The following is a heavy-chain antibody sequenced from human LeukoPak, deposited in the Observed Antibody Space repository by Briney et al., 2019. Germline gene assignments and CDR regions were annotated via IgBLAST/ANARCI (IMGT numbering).Heavy chain of an antibody. CDR3: AKLSSGSLWYFDY. CDR2: IYSGGST. Sequence: GGSLRLSCAASGFTVSSNYMSWVRQAPGKGLEWVSVIYSGGSTYYADSVKGRFTISRDNSKNTLYLQMNSLRAEDTAVYYCAKLSSGSLWYFDYWGQGTLVTVSS. V-gene: IGHV3-53*01. J-gene: IGHJ4*02. CDR1: GFTVSSNY. D-gene: IGHD3-10*02.